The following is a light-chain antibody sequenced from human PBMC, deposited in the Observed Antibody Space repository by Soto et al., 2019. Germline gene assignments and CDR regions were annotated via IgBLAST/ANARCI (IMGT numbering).Light chain of an antibody. V-gene: IGKV3-20*01. CDR1: QTLTSSY. CDR3: QQYVTSPLT. CDR2: GSS. Sequence: EIVLTQSPGTLSLSPGERATLSCRASQTLTSSYLAWYQQKPGQAPRLLIFGSSSRATSIPDRFSGSGSGTDFTLTISRLEPEDFAVYYCQQYVTSPLTCGGGTKVEVK. J-gene: IGKJ4*01.